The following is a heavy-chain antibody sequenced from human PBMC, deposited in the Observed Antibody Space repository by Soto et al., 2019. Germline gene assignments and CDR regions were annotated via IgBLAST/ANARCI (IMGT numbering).Heavy chain of an antibody. CDR3: ARGGSSWRSY. D-gene: IGHD6-13*01. J-gene: IGHJ4*02. Sequence: EVQLVESGGGLVKPGGSLRLSCAASGFTFSSYSMNWVRQAPGKGLEWVSSISSSSSYIYYADSVKGRFTIYRDNAKNSLYLQMNSLRAEDTAVYYCARGGSSWRSYWGQGTLVTVSS. CDR1: GFTFSSYS. V-gene: IGHV3-21*01. CDR2: ISSSSSYI.